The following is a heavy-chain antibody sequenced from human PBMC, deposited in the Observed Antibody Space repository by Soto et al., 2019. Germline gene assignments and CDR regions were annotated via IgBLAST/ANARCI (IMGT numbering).Heavy chain of an antibody. D-gene: IGHD3-10*01. V-gene: IGHV4-59*08. CDR2: IYYSGST. CDR3: ARQVQGPYGSGSYFDY. Sequence: QVQLQESGPGLVKPSETLSLTCTVSGGSISSYYWSWIRQPPGKGLEWIGYIYYSGSTNYNPSLKSRVTISVATSTKQSSLKLRSVPAADTAVYYCARQVQGPYGSGSYFDYWGQGTLVTVSS. J-gene: IGHJ4*02. CDR1: GGSISSYY.